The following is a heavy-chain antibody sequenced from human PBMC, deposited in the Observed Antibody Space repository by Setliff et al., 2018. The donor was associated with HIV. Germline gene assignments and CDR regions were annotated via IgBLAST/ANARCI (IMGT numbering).Heavy chain of an antibody. J-gene: IGHJ4*02. Sequence: PGGSLRLSCAASGFTFSSYEMNWVRQAPGEGLEWLSYISSIDSTIYYADSVKGRFTVSRDNAKNSLYLQMNSLRAEDTAVYYCAKDRSGSYSFARDWGQGTLVTVSS. D-gene: IGHD1-26*01. CDR1: GFTFSSYE. CDR2: ISSIDSTI. V-gene: IGHV3-48*03. CDR3: AKDRSGSYSFARD.